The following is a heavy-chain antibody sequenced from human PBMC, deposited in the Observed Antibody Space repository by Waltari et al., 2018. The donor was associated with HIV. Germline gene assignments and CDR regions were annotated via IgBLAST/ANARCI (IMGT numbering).Heavy chain of an antibody. CDR3: AKDRGQAVTIVSVRYVMDV. V-gene: IGHV3-30*18. CDR1: RFTFSSYG. D-gene: IGHD4-17*01. Sequence: QVQLVESGGGVVQPGRSLRLSCAASRFTFSSYGMHWVRQAPGKGLEWVAVISYDGSNKYYADSIKGRFTISRDNSKNTLYLQLNSMRAEDAAVYYCAKDRGQAVTIVSVRYVMDVWGQGTTVTVSS. CDR2: ISYDGSNK. J-gene: IGHJ6*02.